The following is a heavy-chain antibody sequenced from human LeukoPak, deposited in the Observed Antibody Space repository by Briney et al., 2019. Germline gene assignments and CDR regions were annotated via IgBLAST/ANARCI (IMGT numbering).Heavy chain of an antibody. V-gene: IGHV3-48*01. CDR1: GFTFSSYS. CDR2: ISSSSSTI. Sequence: GGSLRLSCAASGFTFSSYSMNWVRQAPGKGLEWVSSISSSSSTIYYADSVKGRFTISRDNAKNSLYLQMNSLRAEDTAVYYCARDRWGGSGSSFPYYWGQGTLVTVSS. J-gene: IGHJ4*02. CDR3: ARDRWGGSGSSFPYY. D-gene: IGHD3-10*01.